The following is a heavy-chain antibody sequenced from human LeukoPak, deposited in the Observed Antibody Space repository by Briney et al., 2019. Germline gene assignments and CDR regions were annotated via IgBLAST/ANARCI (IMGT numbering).Heavy chain of an antibody. CDR1: GGAITNYY. CDR3: ARHISSGGTYAHFDY. J-gene: IGHJ4*02. V-gene: IGHV4-59*08. CDR2: IYYTGST. D-gene: IGHD1-26*01. Sequence: PSETLSLTCGVSGGAITNYYWNWIRQAPGKGLEWLGYIYYTGSTTYNPSLKSRVTMSLDTSKNQVSLKLNSVTAADTAVYYCARHISSGGTYAHFDYWGQGTLVTVSS.